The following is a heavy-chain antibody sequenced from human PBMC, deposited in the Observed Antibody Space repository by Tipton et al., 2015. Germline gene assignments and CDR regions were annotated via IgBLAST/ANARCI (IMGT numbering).Heavy chain of an antibody. J-gene: IGHJ4*02. CDR3: ARDEEYLDY. V-gene: IGHV3-23*01. CDR1: AFTFTTYA. Sequence: SLRLSCAASAFTFTTYAMSWVRQAPGKGLEWVSAISGSGGTTYYADSVKGRFTISRDNSKNTLYLQMNSLRVEDTGVYYCARDEEYLDYWGQGTRVTVSS. CDR2: ISGSGGTT.